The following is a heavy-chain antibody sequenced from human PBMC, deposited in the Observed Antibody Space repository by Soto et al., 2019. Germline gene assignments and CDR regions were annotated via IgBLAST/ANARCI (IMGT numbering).Heavy chain of an antibody. J-gene: IGHJ3*02. CDR1: GFTFSDYY. CDR2: ISSSGSTI. Sequence: QVQLVESGGGLVKPGGSLRLSCAASGFTFSDYYISCIRQAPGKGLECGSDISSSGSTIYYADSVKGRVTISRDNAKNSMYLQMNSLRGEDTAVFYFARDGYHDGCAIRGQGTMVTVSS. CDR3: ARDGYHDGCAI. D-gene: IGHD3-16*02. V-gene: IGHV3-11*01.